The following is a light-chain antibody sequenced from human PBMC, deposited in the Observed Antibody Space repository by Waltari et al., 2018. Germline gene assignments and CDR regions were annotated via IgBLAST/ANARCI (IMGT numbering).Light chain of an antibody. CDR2: DAS. J-gene: IGKJ1*01. V-gene: IGKV1-5*01. CDR1: QSIINR. CDR3: QQYNNYWA. Sequence: DIQMTQAPSTLAASVGDSFTLTCRASQSIINRLAWYQQKPGKAPKLLIYDASSLESGVPSRFSGSGSGTEFTLTISSLQPDDFATYYCQQYNNYWAFGQGTKVEIK.